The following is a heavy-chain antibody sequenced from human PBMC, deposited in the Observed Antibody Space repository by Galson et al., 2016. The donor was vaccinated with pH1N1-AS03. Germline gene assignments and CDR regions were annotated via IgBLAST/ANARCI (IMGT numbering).Heavy chain of an antibody. J-gene: IGHJ4*02. CDR3: ATRPYGNDSFAVFDY. D-gene: IGHD5-12*01. Sequence: TLSLTCTVSGGSINSDGFYWTWIRQRPGKGLEWIGYISYSGSTFYNPSLQSRLIISSDTSKNQVSLRLTSVTAADTAVYYCATRPYGNDSFAVFDYWGQGTRVSVSS. V-gene: IGHV4-31*03. CDR1: GGSINSDGFY. CDR2: ISYSGST.